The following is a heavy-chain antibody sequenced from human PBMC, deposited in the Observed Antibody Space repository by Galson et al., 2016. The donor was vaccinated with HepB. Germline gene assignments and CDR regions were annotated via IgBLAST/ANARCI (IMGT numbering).Heavy chain of an antibody. J-gene: IGHJ2*01. V-gene: IGHV3-48*02. Sequence: SLRLSCAASGFTFSLYSMNWVRQAPGKGLEWVSYISSYSSTTHYADSVKGRFTISRDNAKNSLYLQMNSLRDGDKAVYYCASLRFKGFDLWGRGTLVTVSS. CDR3: ASLRFKGFDL. CDR1: GFTFSLYS. CDR2: ISSYSSTT. D-gene: IGHD3-3*01.